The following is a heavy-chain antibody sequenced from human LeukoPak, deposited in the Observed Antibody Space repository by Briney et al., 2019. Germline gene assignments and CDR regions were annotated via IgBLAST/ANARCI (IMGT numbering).Heavy chain of an antibody. CDR3: ARDSLEKTLD. Sequence: PGGSLRLSCAASGFTFSSYSMNWVRQAPGKGLGWVSYISSSGSTIYYADSVKGRFTISRDNAKNSLYLQMNSLRAEDTAVYYCARDSLEKTLDWGQGTLVTVSS. CDR2: ISSSGSTI. D-gene: IGHD6-13*01. CDR1: GFTFSSYS. V-gene: IGHV3-48*04. J-gene: IGHJ4*02.